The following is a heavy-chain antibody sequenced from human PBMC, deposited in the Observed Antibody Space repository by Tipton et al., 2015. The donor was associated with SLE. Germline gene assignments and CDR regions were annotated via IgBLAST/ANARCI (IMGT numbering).Heavy chain of an antibody. CDR2: IYYSGST. CDR1: GGSISSGDYY. CDR3: ARDPTYSSSSEVAAFDI. J-gene: IGHJ3*02. V-gene: IGHV4-30-4*01. D-gene: IGHD6-6*01. Sequence: TLSLTCTVSGGSISSGDYYWSWIRQPPGKGLEWIGYIYYSGSTYYNPSLKSRVTISVDTSKNQFSLKLSSVTAADTAVYYCARDPTYSSSSEVAAFDIWGQGTMVTVSS.